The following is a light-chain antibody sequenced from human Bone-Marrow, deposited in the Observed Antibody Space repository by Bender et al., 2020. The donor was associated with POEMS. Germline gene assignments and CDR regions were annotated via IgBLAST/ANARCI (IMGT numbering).Light chain of an antibody. CDR3: SSYGGSNNYV. V-gene: IGLV2-14*03. CDR1: SSDVGGYNY. J-gene: IGLJ1*01. CDR2: DVS. Sequence: QSALTQPASVSGSPGQSITISCTGTSSDVGGYNYVSWYQHHPGKAPKLMIYDVSNRPSGVSHRFSGSKSGNTASLTVSGLQPEDEADYYCSSYGGSNNYVFGTWTKFTVL.